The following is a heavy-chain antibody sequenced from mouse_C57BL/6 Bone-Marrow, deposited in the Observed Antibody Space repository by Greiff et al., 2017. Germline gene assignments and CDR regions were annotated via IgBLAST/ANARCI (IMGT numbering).Heavy chain of an antibody. V-gene: IGHV1-15*01. CDR1: GYTFTDYE. CDR3: TREGAYYDRLWYVDV. Sequence: QVQLQQSGAELVRPGASVTLSCKASGYTFTDYEMHWVKQTPVHGLEWIGAIDPETGGTAYNQKFKGKAILTADKSSSTAYMELRSLTSEDSAVYYWTREGAYYDRLWYVDVWGTGTTVTVSS. D-gene: IGHD2-10*01. CDR2: IDPETGGT. J-gene: IGHJ1*03.